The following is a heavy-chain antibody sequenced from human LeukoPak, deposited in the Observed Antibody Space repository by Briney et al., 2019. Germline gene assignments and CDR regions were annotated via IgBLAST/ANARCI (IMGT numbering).Heavy chain of an antibody. V-gene: IGHV4-34*01. Sequence: SETLSLTCAVYGGSFSGYYWSLIRQPPWKGLEWIGEINHSGSTNYNPSLKSRVTISVDTSKNQFSLKLSSVTAADTAVYYCARGGGSRLLNYWGQGTLVTVSS. CDR2: INHSGST. D-gene: IGHD3-16*01. CDR3: ARGGGSRLLNY. CDR1: GGSFSGYY. J-gene: IGHJ4*02.